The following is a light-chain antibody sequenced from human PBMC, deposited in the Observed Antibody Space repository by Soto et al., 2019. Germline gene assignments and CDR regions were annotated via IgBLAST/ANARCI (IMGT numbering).Light chain of an antibody. V-gene: IGKV3-20*01. CDR2: GAS. CDR3: QQYGSSPRLT. CDR1: QSVSSSY. J-gene: IGKJ1*01. Sequence: VLTQSPGTLSLSPGERATLSCRASQSVSSSYLAWYQQKPGQAPRLLIYGASSRATGIPDSFSGSGSGTDFTLTISRLEPENFAVYYCQQYGSSPRLTFGQGTKVEI.